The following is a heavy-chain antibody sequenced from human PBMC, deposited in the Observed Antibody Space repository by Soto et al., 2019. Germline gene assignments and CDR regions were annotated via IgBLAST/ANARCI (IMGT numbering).Heavy chain of an antibody. CDR2: IYSGHTT. V-gene: IGHV3-53*01. CDR1: GFIVSSNQ. Sequence: GSLRLSCVASGFIVSSNQMSWVRQAPGKGLEWVSVIYSGHTTYYADSVEGRFTISRDDSKNTLYLQMNSLRVEDTAVYYCVRGPSDHKLRLVEWPYGDYWGQGALVTVSS. D-gene: IGHD3-3*01. J-gene: IGHJ4*02. CDR3: VRGPSDHKLRLVEWPYGDY.